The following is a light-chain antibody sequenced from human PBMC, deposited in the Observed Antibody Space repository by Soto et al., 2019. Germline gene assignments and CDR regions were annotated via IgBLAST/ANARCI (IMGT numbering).Light chain of an antibody. J-gene: IGKJ5*01. CDR1: QGISSY. CDR3: RQLCTAPVT. V-gene: IGKV3D-11*01. Sequence: IQSPPTVSQAVGERAPXSCRASQGISSYLAWYQQKPGRAPRLLIYDASKGACGVGGRSSRPGSGTELTLTLPTQLLADFAAYFCRQLCTAPVTLGQGIGLDI. CDR2: DAS.